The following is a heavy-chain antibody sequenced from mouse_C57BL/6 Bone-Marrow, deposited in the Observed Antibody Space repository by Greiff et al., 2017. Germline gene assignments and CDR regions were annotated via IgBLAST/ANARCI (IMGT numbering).Heavy chain of an antibody. Sequence: QVQLQQSGPELVKPGASVKLSCKASGYAFSSSWMNWVKQRPGKGLEWIGRIYPGDGAPNYNGKFKGKATLTADKSSSTAYMQLSSLTSEDSAVYFCASIITTVVATYWYFDVWGTGTTVTVSS. CDR1: GYAFSSSW. V-gene: IGHV1-82*01. CDR3: ASIITTVVATYWYFDV. J-gene: IGHJ1*03. D-gene: IGHD1-1*01. CDR2: IYPGDGAP.